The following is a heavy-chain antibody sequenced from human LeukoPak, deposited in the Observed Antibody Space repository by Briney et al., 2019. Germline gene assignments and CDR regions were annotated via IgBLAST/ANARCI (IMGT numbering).Heavy chain of an antibody. CDR3: AADYYDSSGYYPVDY. V-gene: IGHV3-30*03. D-gene: IGHD3-22*01. J-gene: IGHJ4*02. Sequence: GGSLRLSCAASGFTFNNYGMHWVRQAPGKGLEWVAVISYDGSNKYYPDSVKGRFTISRDNNKNMVYLQMNSLRAEDTAVYYCAADYYDSSGYYPVDYWGQGTLVTVSS. CDR1: GFTFNNYG. CDR2: ISYDGSNK.